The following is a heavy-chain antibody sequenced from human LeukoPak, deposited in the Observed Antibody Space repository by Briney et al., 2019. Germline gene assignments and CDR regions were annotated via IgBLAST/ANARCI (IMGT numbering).Heavy chain of an antibody. D-gene: IGHD6-19*01. Sequence: GGPVRLFCGASGFLYSRYEMIWLPGARGKAVEGVSYISSGGGTKYYADSVKGRFTISRDNGKYSLYLQMNSLRAEDTAVYYCASFPASGWYVSGNDFWGQGTLVTVPS. CDR2: ISSGGGTK. V-gene: IGHV3-48*03. J-gene: IGHJ4*02. CDR1: GFLYSRYE. CDR3: ASFPASGWYVSGNDF.